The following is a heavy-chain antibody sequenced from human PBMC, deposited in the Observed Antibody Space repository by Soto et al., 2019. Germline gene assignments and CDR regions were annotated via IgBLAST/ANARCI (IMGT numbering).Heavy chain of an antibody. V-gene: IGHV4-30-4*01. Sequence: TLSLTCTVSGGSISSGDYYWSWIRQPPGKGPEWIGYIYYSGSTYYNPSLKSRVTISVDTSKNQFSLKLSSVTAADTAVYYCARITYYYDSSGYYPGYFQHWGQGTLVTVSS. CDR1: GGSISSGDYY. CDR3: ARITYYYDSSGYYPGYFQH. J-gene: IGHJ1*01. CDR2: IYYSGST. D-gene: IGHD3-22*01.